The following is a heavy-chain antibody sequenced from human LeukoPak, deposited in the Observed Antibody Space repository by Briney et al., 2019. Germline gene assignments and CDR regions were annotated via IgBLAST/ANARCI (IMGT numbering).Heavy chain of an antibody. CDR1: GFTFSSYS. J-gene: IGHJ4*02. CDR2: ISYDGSNK. CDR3: AKDLYGEDFDY. V-gene: IGHV3-30*18. D-gene: IGHD4-17*01. Sequence: GGSLRLSCAASGFTFSSYSMNWVRQAPGKGLEWVAVISYDGSNKYYADSVKGRFTISRDNSKNTLYLQMNSLRAEDTAVYYCAKDLYGEDFDYWGQGTLVTVSS.